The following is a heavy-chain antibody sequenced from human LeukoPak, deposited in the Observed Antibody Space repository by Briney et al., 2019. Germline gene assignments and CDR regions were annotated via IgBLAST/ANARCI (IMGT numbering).Heavy chain of an antibody. V-gene: IGHV1-69*13. D-gene: IGHD1-14*01. CDR1: GGTFSNYA. Sequence: WASVKVSCKASGGTFSNYAISWVRQAPGQGLEWMGGVIPIFGTANYAQNFQGRVTITADESTSTAYMELSSLRSEDTAVYYCARAGGGRSPSFDYWGQGTLVTVSS. CDR3: ARAGGGRSPSFDY. J-gene: IGHJ4*02. CDR2: VIPIFGTA.